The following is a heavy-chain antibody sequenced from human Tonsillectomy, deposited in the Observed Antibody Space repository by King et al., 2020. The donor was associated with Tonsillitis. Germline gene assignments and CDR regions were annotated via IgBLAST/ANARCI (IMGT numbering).Heavy chain of an antibody. CDR3: ARHSLEMATTPLDV. CDR2: IYYSGST. V-gene: IGHV4-59*08. J-gene: IGHJ6*02. Sequence: VQLQESGPGLVKPSETLSLTCTDSGGSISSYYWSWIRQPPGKGLEWIGYIYYSGSTNYNPSLKSRVTISVDTSKNQFSLKLSSVTAADTAVYYCARHSLEMATTPLDVWGQGTTVTVSS. D-gene: IGHD5-24*01. CDR1: GGSISSYY.